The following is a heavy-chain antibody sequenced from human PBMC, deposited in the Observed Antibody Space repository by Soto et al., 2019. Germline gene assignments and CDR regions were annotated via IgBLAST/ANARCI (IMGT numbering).Heavy chain of an antibody. Sequence: PSETLSLTCNVSGGSISTSRSYWAWIRHPPGKGLEWLANIFYSGNTYYNPSLASRVTVSVDTSKNEFSLKLRSVTAADTAVYYCARQPTTGDTDLWFDPWGQGTLVTVSS. V-gene: IGHV4-39*01. J-gene: IGHJ5*02. CDR1: GGSISTSRSY. D-gene: IGHD2-21*01. CDR3: ARQPTTGDTDLWFDP. CDR2: IFYSGNT.